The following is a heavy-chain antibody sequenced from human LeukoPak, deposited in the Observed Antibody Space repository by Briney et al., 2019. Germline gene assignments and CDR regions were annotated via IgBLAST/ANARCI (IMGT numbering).Heavy chain of an antibody. CDR1: GGSISSSSYF. CDR3: ARLRGVYYFDY. J-gene: IGHJ4*02. Sequence: SETLSLTCTVSGGSISSSSYFWGWIRQPPGKGLEWIGSIYYSGGTSYNPSLKSRVTISVDTSKNQFSLKLSSVTAADTAVYYCARLRGVYYFDYWGQGTLVTVSS. V-gene: IGHV4-39*07. D-gene: IGHD2-8*02. CDR2: IYYSGGT.